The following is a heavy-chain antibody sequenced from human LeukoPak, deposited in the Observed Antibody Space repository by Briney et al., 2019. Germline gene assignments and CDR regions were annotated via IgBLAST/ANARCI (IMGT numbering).Heavy chain of an antibody. Sequence: ASVTVSCKTSGYIFTGYYLHWLRQAPGQGLEWLGCIHPNGYSEPAPIFRGRVTMTRDTSLSTAYMDLSTLKSDDTAVYYCAIECCFDGNIYSKGFEYWGRGTVVTVSS. D-gene: IGHD3-10*01. CDR1: GYIFTGYY. V-gene: IGHV1-2*02. J-gene: IGHJ4*02. CDR3: AIECCFDGNIYSKGFEY. CDR2: IHPNGYS.